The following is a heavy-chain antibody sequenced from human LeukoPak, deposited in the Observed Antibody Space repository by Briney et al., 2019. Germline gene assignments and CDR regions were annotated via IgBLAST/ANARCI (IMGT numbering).Heavy chain of an antibody. CDR1: GFTVSSNY. CDR3: AKTTVTTSKRAAAFDI. Sequence: GGSLRLSCAASGFTVSSNYMSWVRQAPGKGLEWGSVIYSGGSTYYADSVKGRFTISRDNSKNTLYLQMNSLRAEDTAVYYCAKTTVTTSKRAAAFDIWGQGTMVTVSS. J-gene: IGHJ3*02. CDR2: IYSGGST. V-gene: IGHV3-66*02. D-gene: IGHD4-17*01.